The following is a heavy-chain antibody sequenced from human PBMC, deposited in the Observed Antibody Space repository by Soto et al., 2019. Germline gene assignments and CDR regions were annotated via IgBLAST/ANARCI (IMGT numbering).Heavy chain of an antibody. CDR3: AASYGSGYRAFDY. CDR1: GDTFSFYT. D-gene: IGHD3-10*01. J-gene: IGHJ4*02. V-gene: IGHV1-69*02. Sequence: QVQLVQSGAEVKKPGSSVKVSCKASGDTFSFYTINWVRQAPGLGLEWMGRVNPIVSMSNYAQKFQGRVTITAEKSTNTAYMQLCSLRSEDTAIYYCAASYGSGYRAFDYWGQGALVTVSS. CDR2: VNPIVSMS.